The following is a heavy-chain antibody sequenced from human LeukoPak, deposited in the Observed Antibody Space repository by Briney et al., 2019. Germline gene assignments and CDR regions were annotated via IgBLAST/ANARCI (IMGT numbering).Heavy chain of an antibody. CDR2: IYSGGST. J-gene: IGHJ4*02. D-gene: IGHD1-1*01. Sequence: GGSLRLSCAASGFTVSSNYMSWVRQAPGKGLEWVSVIYSGGSTYYADSVKGRFTISRDNAKNSLYLQMNSLRAEDTAVYYCAREVQLKRLGFGKEGSAFDYWGQGTLVTVSS. CDR1: GFTVSSNY. CDR3: AREVQLKRLGFGKEGSAFDY. V-gene: IGHV3-66*01.